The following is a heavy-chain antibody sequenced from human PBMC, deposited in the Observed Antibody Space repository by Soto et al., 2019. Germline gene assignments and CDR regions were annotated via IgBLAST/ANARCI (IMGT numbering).Heavy chain of an antibody. V-gene: IGHV6-1*01. D-gene: IGHD1-26*01. CDR3: VRLIGNSWLDF. CDR1: GDSVSSSSVT. Sequence: SQTLSLTCAISGDSVSSSSVTWNWIRQSPSRGLEWLGRTYYRSKWYNDYAESVKSRITINPDTSKNQFSLHLNSVTPEDTDVYFCVRLIGNSWLDFCGQGSLVTVSS. J-gene: IGHJ5*01. CDR2: TYYRSKWYN.